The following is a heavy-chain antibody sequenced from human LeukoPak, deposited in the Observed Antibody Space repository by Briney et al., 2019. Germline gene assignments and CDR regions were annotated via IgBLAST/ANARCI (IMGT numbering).Heavy chain of an antibody. CDR3: ARQGMRGSYRYRPVFDY. Sequence: SETLSLTCTVSGGSISSYYWSWIQQPPGKGLEWIGYIYYSGSTNYNPSLKSRVTISVDTSKNQFSLKLSSVTAADTAVYYCARQGMRGSYRYRPVFDYWGQGTLVTVSS. D-gene: IGHD3-16*02. CDR2: IYYSGST. V-gene: IGHV4-59*08. CDR1: GGSISSYY. J-gene: IGHJ4*02.